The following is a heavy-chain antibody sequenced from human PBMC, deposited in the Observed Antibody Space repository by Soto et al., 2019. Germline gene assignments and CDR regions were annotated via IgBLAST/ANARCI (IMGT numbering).Heavy chain of an antibody. CDR2: ISVYNGDT. Sequence: QVQLVQSGTEVKKPGASVKVSCKASGYTFTSYGISWVRQAPGQGLEWMGWISVYNGDTNYAQKLQGRVTMTTDTSTSTAYLELSSLRSDDTAVYYCTRDCDRSGYYCYWGHGTLVTVSS. D-gene: IGHD3-22*01. V-gene: IGHV1-18*01. J-gene: IGHJ4*01. CDR3: TRDCDRSGYYCY. CDR1: GYTFTSYG.